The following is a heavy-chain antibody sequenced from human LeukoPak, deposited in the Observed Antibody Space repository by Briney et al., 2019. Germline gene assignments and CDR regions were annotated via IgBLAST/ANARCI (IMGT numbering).Heavy chain of an antibody. J-gene: IGHJ3*02. V-gene: IGHV3-23*01. D-gene: IGHD1-26*01. CDR2: ISGSGTTI. CDR1: GFTFSNYP. Sequence: PGGSLRLSCTASGFTFSNYPINFVRQAPGKGLDWVSAISGSGTTIYYADAVRGRFTISRDNSKNTVYPQMNSLRAEDTALYYCVTKLYVGRTHAFDIWGQGTMVTVSP. CDR3: VTKLYVGRTHAFDI.